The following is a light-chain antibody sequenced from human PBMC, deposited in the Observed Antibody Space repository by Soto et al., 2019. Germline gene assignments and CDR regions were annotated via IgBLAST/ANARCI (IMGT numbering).Light chain of an antibody. CDR1: QSISGNY. CDR2: GTS. J-gene: IGKJ1*01. V-gene: IGKV3-20*01. Sequence: EIVLTQSPGTLSLSPGERATLSCRASQSISGNYLHWYQQKPGQAPRHLIFGTSSRATGIPYRFIGGGSGTDFTLTISRLEPEDFAVYYCQQCGTLPGSFGQGTKVDSK. CDR3: QQCGTLPGS.